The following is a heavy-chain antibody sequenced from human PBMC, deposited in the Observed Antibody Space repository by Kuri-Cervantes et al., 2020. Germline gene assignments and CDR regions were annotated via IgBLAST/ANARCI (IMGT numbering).Heavy chain of an antibody. Sequence: GESLKISCAASGFTFSSYAMHWVRQAPGKGLEWVAVISYDGSNKYYADSVKGRFTISRDNSKDTLYLQMNSLRAEDTAVYYCATDLITMVRGEVGYFDLWGRGTLVTVSS. CDR2: ISYDGSNK. D-gene: IGHD3-10*01. V-gene: IGHV3-30-3*01. CDR1: GFTFSSYA. J-gene: IGHJ2*01. CDR3: ATDLITMVRGEVGYFDL.